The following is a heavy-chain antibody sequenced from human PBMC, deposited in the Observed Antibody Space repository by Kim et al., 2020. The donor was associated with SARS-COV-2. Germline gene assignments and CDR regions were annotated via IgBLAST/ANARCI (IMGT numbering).Heavy chain of an antibody. CDR2: IIPMVGNA. J-gene: IGHJ4*02. CDR3: ARPAGGFGDSLDY. D-gene: IGHD3-10*01. V-gene: IGHV1-69*02. CDR1: GETFSSYN. Sequence: SVKVSCKVFGETFSSYNINWVRQAPGQGLEWMGRIIPMVGNADYAQKFQCRVTITANRSTSTAYMDVSSLRSEDTAVYYCARPAGGFGDSLDYCVQGTL.